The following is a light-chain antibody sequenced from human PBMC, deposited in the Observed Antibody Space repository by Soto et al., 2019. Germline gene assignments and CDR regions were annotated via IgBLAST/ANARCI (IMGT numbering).Light chain of an antibody. J-gene: IGKJ4*01. V-gene: IGKV1-39*01. CDR1: QSVSNY. Sequence: DLEMTQSPSSLSASVGDRVTITCRASQSVSNYLNWYQHKPGKVPKLLINAASSLQSGVPTRFSGSGSGTDFTLTINSLQPEDFATYYCQQSYGTPLTFGGGTKMEIK. CDR3: QQSYGTPLT. CDR2: AAS.